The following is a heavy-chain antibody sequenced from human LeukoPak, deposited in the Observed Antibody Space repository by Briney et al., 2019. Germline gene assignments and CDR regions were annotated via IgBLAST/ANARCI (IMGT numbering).Heavy chain of an antibody. Sequence: PSETLSLTCTVSGGSISSSSYYWGWIRQPPGKGLEWIGSIYYSGSTYYNPSLKSRVTISVDTSKNQFSLKLSSVTAADTAVYYCARGRYYYDSSGYRHYFDYWGQGTLVTVSS. CDR2: IYYSGST. CDR1: GGSISSSSYY. D-gene: IGHD3-22*01. CDR3: ARGRYYYDSSGYRHYFDY. J-gene: IGHJ4*02. V-gene: IGHV4-39*07.